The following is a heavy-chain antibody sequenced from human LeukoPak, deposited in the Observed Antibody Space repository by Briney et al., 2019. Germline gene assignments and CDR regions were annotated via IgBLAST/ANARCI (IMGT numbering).Heavy chain of an antibody. CDR2: IWYGGSNK. V-gene: IGHV3-30*02. D-gene: IGHD2-2*01. J-gene: IGHJ4*02. Sequence: GGSLRLSCAASGFTFSSYGMHWVRQAPGKGLEWVAVIWYGGSNKYYADSVKGRFTISRDNSKNTLYLQMNSLKAEDTAVYYCAKDLEGYCSSTSCYAFDYWGQGTLVTVSS. CDR3: AKDLEGYCSSTSCYAFDY. CDR1: GFTFSSYG.